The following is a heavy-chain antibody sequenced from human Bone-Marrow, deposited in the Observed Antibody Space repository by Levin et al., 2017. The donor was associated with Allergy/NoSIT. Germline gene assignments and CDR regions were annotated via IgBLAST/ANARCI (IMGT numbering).Heavy chain of an antibody. Sequence: GGSLRRSCAASGFTFSSYWMSWVRQAPGKGLEWVANIKQDGSEKYYVDSVKGRFTISRDNAKNSLYLQMNSLRAEDTAVYYCARDSSSVYYYYYYMDVWGKGTTVTVSS. V-gene: IGHV3-7*03. J-gene: IGHJ6*03. D-gene: IGHD6-6*01. CDR2: IKQDGSEK. CDR1: GFTFSSYW. CDR3: ARDSSSVYYYYYYMDV.